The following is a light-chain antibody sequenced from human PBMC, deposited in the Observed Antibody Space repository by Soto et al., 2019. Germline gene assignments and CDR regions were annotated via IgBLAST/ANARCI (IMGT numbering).Light chain of an antibody. CDR2: DVT. CDR3: SSYMSSSDSFV. Sequence: QSALTQPASVSGSPGQSITISCTGSSADVVGYKYVSWYQQHPGKAPKLMIYDVTNRTSGVSNRFSGSKSDNTASLTISGLQAEDEADYYCSSYMSSSDSFVFGTGTKLTVL. J-gene: IGLJ1*01. CDR1: SADVVGYKY. V-gene: IGLV2-14*01.